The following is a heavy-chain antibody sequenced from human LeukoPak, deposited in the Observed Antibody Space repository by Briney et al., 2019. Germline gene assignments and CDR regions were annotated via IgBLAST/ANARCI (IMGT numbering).Heavy chain of an antibody. CDR3: AKDKTYYYDSSGYYDY. J-gene: IGHJ4*02. CDR1: GFIFSSYG. V-gene: IGHV3-30*02. D-gene: IGHD3-22*01. CDR2: IQYDGSNE. Sequence: GGSLRLSCAASGFIFSSYGMHWVRQAPGKGLEWVAFIQYDGSNEYYADSVKGRFTISRDNSKNTLYLQMNSLRAEDTAVYYCAKDKTYYYDSSGYYDYWGQGTLVTVSS.